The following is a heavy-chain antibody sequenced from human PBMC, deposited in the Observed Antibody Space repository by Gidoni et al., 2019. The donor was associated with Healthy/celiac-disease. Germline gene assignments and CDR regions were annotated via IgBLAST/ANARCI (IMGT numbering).Heavy chain of an antibody. CDR1: GGSIRSYY. CDR2: LYYSGST. CDR3: ASAPFDFWSGLAPFAY. D-gene: IGHD3-3*01. Sequence: QLQESGPGLVKPSETLSLACTVSGGSIRSYYWSWIRQPPGKGLAWLGYLYYSGSTTSHPSLKSRVTISVDTSKNQFSLKLRSVTAAAPALSSCASAPFDFWSGLAPFAYWCQGTLVTVSS. V-gene: IGHV4-59*01. J-gene: IGHJ4*02.